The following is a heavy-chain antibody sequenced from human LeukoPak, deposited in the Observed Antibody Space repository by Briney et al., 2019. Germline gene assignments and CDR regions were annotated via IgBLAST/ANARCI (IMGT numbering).Heavy chain of an antibody. V-gene: IGHV3-33*01. CDR2: IWYDGSNK. CDR3: ARHGSYSGYAYFDY. CDR1: GFTFSSSG. D-gene: IGHD5-12*01. J-gene: IGHJ4*02. Sequence: GTSLRLSCAASGFTFSSSGMHWVRQAPGKGLEWVALIWYDGSNKYYADSVKGRFTISRDNSKYTLYLQMNSLRAEDTAVYYCARHGSYSGYAYFDYWGQGTLVTVSS.